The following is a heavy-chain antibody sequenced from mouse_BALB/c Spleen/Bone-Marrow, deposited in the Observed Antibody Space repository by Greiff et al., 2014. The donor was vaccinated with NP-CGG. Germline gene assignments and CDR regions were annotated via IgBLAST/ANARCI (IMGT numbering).Heavy chain of an antibody. Sequence: VQLQQSGPGLVQPSQCLPITCTASGFSFTSYGVHWVRRSPGKGLEWLGVIWSGGSTEYNAVFISRLSISKYNSKSKVFFKMNSLQANYSAIYYCARYGSSLDYWGQGTTLTVSS. CDR2: IWSGGST. CDR3: ARYGSSLDY. D-gene: IGHD1-1*01. CDR1: GFSFTSYG. V-gene: IGHV2-2*02. J-gene: IGHJ2*01.